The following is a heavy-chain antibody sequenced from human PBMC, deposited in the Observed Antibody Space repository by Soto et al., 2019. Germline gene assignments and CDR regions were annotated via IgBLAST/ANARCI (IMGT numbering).Heavy chain of an antibody. D-gene: IGHD3-10*01. Sequence: ASVKVSCKASGYTFTGYYMHWVLQAPGQGLEWMGWINPNSGGTNYAQKFQGWVTMTRDTSISTAYMELSRLRSDDTAVYYCARSGPRGYYYGMDVWGQGTTVTVSS. CDR3: ARSGPRGYYYGMDV. J-gene: IGHJ6*02. V-gene: IGHV1-2*04. CDR1: GYTFTGYY. CDR2: INPNSGGT.